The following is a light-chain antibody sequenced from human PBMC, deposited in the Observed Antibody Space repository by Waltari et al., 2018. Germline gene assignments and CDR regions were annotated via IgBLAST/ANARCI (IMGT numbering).Light chain of an antibody. CDR2: GNT. J-gene: IGLJ2*01. Sequence: AGYDVNWYQQLPGEAPQLLIYGNTNRPSGVPDRVSGSKSGTSASLAITGLRADDEADYYCQSYDSSLGGSVFGGGTKLTVL. V-gene: IGLV1-40*01. CDR3: QSYDSSLGGSV. CDR1: AGYD.